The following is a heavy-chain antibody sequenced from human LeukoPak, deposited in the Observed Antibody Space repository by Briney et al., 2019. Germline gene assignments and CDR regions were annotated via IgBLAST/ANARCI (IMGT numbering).Heavy chain of an antibody. D-gene: IGHD3-10*01. Sequence: GGSLRLSCAASGFIFSNYGMAWVRQAPGKGLEWVSAISGSDTSTYYADSVRGRFTISRDNSKNALYVQMNTLRAEDTAVYYCAKDSGNYGSGSYYDCWGQGTLVTVSS. CDR3: AKDSGNYGSGSYYDC. V-gene: IGHV3-23*01. J-gene: IGHJ4*02. CDR1: GFIFSNYG. CDR2: ISGSDTST.